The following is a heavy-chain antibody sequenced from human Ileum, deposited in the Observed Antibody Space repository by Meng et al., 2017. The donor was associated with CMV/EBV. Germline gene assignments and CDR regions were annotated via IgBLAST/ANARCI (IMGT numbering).Heavy chain of an antibody. D-gene: IGHD2-2*01. V-gene: IGHV3-11*04. J-gene: IGHJ6*02. CDR2: INSGGGTI. CDR3: AREARYSGDSGTSSAMDG. Sequence: GGSLRLSCATAGFTFSDYYMSWIRQAPGKGLEWVAYINSGGGTIYAESVKGRFTISRDNAKTSLYLQLNSLRGEDTAVYYCAREARYSGDSGTSSAMDGWGQGTTVTVSS. CDR1: GFTFSDYY.